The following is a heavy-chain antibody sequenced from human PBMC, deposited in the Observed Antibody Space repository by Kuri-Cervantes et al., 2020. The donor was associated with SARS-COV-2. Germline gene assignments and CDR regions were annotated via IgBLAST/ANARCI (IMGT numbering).Heavy chain of an antibody. Sequence: GESLKISCAASGFTFSSYAMHWVRQAPGMGLEWVSSISSGSDYIYYVDSVKGRFTVSRDNAENSLYLQMNSLGVGDTAVYYCGRHRGYCSGGGCYSTGFSFDYWGQGALVTVSS. D-gene: IGHD2-15*01. V-gene: IGHV3-21*01. J-gene: IGHJ4*02. CDR1: GFTFSSYA. CDR2: ISSGSDYI. CDR3: GRHRGYCSGGGCYSTGFSFDY.